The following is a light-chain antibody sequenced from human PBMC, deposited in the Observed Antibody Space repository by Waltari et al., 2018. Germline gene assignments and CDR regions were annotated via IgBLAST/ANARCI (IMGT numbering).Light chain of an antibody. CDR1: QSISSW. Sequence: DIQMTQSPSTLSASVVDRVTITCRASQSISSWLAWYQQKPGKAPKLLIYKASTLESGVPARFSGSGAGTEFTLTISSLQPDDFATYYCQQYNNYSRTFGQGTKVEIK. J-gene: IGKJ1*01. V-gene: IGKV1-5*03. CDR2: KAS. CDR3: QQYNNYSRT.